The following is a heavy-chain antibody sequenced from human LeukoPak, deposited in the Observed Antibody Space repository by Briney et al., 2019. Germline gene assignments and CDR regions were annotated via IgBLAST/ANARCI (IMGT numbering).Heavy chain of an antibody. CDR3: ARATDYGDFNWFDP. Sequence: SETLSLTCAVSGYSISSGYYWVWIRQPPRKGLEWIGSIYHTGNTYYNPSLKSRVTISVDTSKNQFSLKLNSVTAADTAVYYCARATDYGDFNWFDPWGQGTLVTVSS. J-gene: IGHJ5*02. CDR1: GYSISSGYY. D-gene: IGHD4-17*01. CDR2: IYHTGNT. V-gene: IGHV4-38-2*01.